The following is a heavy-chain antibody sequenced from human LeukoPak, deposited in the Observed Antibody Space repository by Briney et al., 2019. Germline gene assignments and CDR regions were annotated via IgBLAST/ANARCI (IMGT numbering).Heavy chain of an antibody. CDR3: ARDETLYYYYGMDV. Sequence: GGSLRLSCAASGFTFSSYGMHWVRQAPGKGLEWVAVIWYDGRNKYYADSVKGRFTISRDNSKNTLYLQMNSLRAEDTAVYYCARDETLYYYYGMDVWGQGTTVTVSS. J-gene: IGHJ6*02. V-gene: IGHV3-33*01. CDR1: GFTFSSYG. CDR2: IWYDGRNK.